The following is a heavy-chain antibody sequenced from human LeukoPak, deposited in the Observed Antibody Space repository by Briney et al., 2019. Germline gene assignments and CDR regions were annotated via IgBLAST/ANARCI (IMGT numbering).Heavy chain of an antibody. CDR1: GGSISSYY. CDR2: IYCSGST. J-gene: IGHJ4*02. CDR3: ARSSGYLFFHYFDY. V-gene: IGHV4-59*01. Sequence: PSETLSLTCSVSGGSISSYYWSWIRQPPGKGLEWIGYIYCSGSTNYNPSLKSRVTISVDTSKNQFSLKLSSVTAADTAVYYCARSSGYLFFHYFDYWGQGTLVTVSS. D-gene: IGHD5-18*01.